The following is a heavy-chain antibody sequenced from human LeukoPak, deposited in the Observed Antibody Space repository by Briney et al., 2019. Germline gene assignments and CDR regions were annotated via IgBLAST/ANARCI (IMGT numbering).Heavy chain of an antibody. J-gene: IGHJ1*01. V-gene: IGHV3-7*01. CDR3: ARDSYSGGWSSAEYFQH. D-gene: IGHD6-19*01. CDR1: AFTLSSDW. CDR2: IKPDGGEK. Sequence: PGGSLRLSCAASAFTLSSDWMTWVRQAPGKGLEWVATIKPDGGEKYYVDSLKGRFTISRDNARNSLYLQMNSLRVEDTAVYYCARDSYSGGWSSAEYFQHWGQGTLVTVSS.